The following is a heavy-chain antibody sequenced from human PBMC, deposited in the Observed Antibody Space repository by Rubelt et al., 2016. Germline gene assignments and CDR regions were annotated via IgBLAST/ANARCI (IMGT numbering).Heavy chain of an antibody. CDR1: GFTFSSYA. V-gene: IGHV3-23*01. CDR3: AVVHRAVPLDD. D-gene: IGHD3-10*01. J-gene: IGHJ4*02. Sequence: EVQLLESGGGLVQPGGSLRLSCAASGFTFSSYAMSWVRQAPGKGLEWVSRINSDGTRINYADSVKGRFTFSRDNARNTLYLQVNSLRIEDTAVYYCAVVHRAVPLDDWGQGTLVTVSS. CDR2: INSDGTRI.